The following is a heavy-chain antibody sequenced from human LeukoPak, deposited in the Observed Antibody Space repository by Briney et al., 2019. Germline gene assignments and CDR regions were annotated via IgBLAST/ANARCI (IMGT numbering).Heavy chain of an antibody. D-gene: IGHD3-22*01. CDR2: ISGSGGST. CDR3: AKDLYSSGLYCFAF. CDR1: GFTFSSYA. J-gene: IGHJ4*02. V-gene: IGHV3-23*01. Sequence: GGSLRLSCAASGFTFSSYAMSWVRQAPGKGLEWVSGISGSGGSTYYADSVKGRFTISRDNSKNTLYLRMNSLRAEDTAIYYCAKDLYSSGLYCFAFWGQGTLVAVSS.